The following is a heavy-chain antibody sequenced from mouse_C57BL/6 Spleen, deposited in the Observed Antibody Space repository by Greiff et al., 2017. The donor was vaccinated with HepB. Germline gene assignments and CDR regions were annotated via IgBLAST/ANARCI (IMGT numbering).Heavy chain of an antibody. J-gene: IGHJ4*01. D-gene: IGHD2-1*01. CDR2: IDPSDSYT. Sequence: VQLQQPGAELVMPGASVKLSCKASGYTFTSYWMHWVKQRPGQGLEWIGEIDPSDSYTNYNQKFKGKSTLTVDKSSSTAYMQLSSLTSEDSAVYYCARGLYGNYVLYAMDYWGQGTSVTVSS. CDR3: ARGLYGNYVLYAMDY. V-gene: IGHV1-69*01. CDR1: GYTFTSYW.